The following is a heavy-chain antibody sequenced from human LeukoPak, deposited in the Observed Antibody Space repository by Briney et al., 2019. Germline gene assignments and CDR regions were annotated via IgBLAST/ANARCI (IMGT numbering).Heavy chain of an antibody. CDR2: IYYRGYT. Sequence: SETLSLTCTVSGDPISSSTYYWRRIRQPPGKGLRRIGSIYYRGYTYYNPSLKSRVTLSVDTSRNQFSLKLSSVTAADTAVYYCARHFQYSSGWIDYWGQGTLVTVSS. CDR3: ARHFQYSSGWIDY. D-gene: IGHD6-19*01. V-gene: IGHV4-39*01. J-gene: IGHJ4*02. CDR1: GDPISSSTYY.